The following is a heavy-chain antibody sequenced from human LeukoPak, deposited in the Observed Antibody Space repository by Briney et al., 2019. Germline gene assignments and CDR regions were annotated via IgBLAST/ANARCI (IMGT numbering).Heavy chain of an antibody. V-gene: IGHV4-34*01. CDR2: ISHTGLT. D-gene: IGHD1-1*01. CDR1: GGSFSGYY. Sequence: SETLSLTCADYGGSFSGYYWTLIRQTPGKGLEWIGEISHTGLTGSNPSLKSRVTIFVDSSKKQFSLRMTSVTAADTGVYYCARVPDITARPCDTWGPGTLVTVSS. CDR3: ARVPDITARPCDT. J-gene: IGHJ5*02.